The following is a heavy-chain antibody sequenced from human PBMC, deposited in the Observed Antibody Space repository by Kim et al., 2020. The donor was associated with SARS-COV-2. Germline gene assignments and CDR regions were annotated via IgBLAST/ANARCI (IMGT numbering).Heavy chain of an antibody. CDR1: GFTFSSYS. J-gene: IGHJ1*01. D-gene: IGHD6-19*01. CDR2: ISSSSSYI. CDR3: ASRSIAVAGTRYFQH. Sequence: GGSLRLSCAASGFTFSSYSMNWVRQAPGKGLEWVSSISSSSSYIYYADSVKGRFTISRDNAKNSLYLQMNSLRAEDTAVYYCASRSIAVAGTRYFQHWGQGTLVTVSS. V-gene: IGHV3-21*01.